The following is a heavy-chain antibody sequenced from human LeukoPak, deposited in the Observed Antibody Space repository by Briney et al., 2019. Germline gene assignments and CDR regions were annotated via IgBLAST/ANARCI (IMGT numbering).Heavy chain of an antibody. CDR3: ATYYGGNSGAFDM. Sequence: ASVKVSCKASGYTFTSYYMYWVRQAPGQGLEWMGINNPSGDNTNYAQKFQGRVTMTRDMSTTTVYMELSRLRSDDTAVYYCATYYGGNSGAFDMWGQGTMVTVSS. J-gene: IGHJ3*02. CDR2: NNPSGDNT. V-gene: IGHV1-46*01. D-gene: IGHD4-23*01. CDR1: GYTFTSYY.